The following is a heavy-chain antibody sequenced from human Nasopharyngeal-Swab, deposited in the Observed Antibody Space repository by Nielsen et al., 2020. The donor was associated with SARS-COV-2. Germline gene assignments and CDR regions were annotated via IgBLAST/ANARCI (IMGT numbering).Heavy chain of an antibody. CDR2: IYYSGST. D-gene: IGHD3-22*01. J-gene: IGHJ5*02. CDR3: ARDYYDSSGYYGGLDP. Sequence: WIRQPPGKGLEWIGSIYYSGSTYYNPSLKSRVTISVDTSKNQFSLKLSSVTAADTAVYYCARDYYDSSGYYGGLDPWGQGTLVTVSS. V-gene: IGHV4-30-4*01.